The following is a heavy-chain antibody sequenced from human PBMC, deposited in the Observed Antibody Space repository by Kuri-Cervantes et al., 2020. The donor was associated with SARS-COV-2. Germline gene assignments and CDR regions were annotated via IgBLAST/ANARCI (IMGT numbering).Heavy chain of an antibody. CDR2: IDYSGST. CDR1: GGSISSSSYY. Sequence: SETLSLTCTVSGGSISSSSYYWGWIRQPPGKGLEWIGSIDYSGSTYYNPSLKSRVTISVDTSKNQFSLKMSSVTAADTAVYYCARGVSSSAPLTSYYMDVWGKGTTVTVSS. CDR3: ARGVSSSAPLTSYYMDV. J-gene: IGHJ6*03. V-gene: IGHV4-39*01. D-gene: IGHD6-6*01.